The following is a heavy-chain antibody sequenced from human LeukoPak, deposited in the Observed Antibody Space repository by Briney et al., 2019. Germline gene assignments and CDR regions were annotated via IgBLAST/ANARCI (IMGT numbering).Heavy chain of an antibody. J-gene: IGHJ4*02. V-gene: IGHV1-18*01. CDR2: IRIYNGDT. CDR3: AGGLDQYFDY. D-gene: IGHD1/OR15-1a*01. Sequence: GASVKVSCKASGYTFTSYGISWVRQAPGQGLEWMGWIRIYNGDTNYAQKLQGRVIMTTDTSTSTAYMELTSLRSDDTAVYYCAGGLDQYFDYWGQGTLVTVSS. CDR1: GYTFTSYG.